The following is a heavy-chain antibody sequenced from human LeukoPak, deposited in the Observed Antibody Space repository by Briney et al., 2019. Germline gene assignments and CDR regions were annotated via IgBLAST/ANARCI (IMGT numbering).Heavy chain of an antibody. J-gene: IGHJ6*03. CDR1: GGSIGSHF. CDR3: ARGNYYNYMDV. Sequence: SETLSLTCTVSGGSIGSHFWSWIRQPPGKGLEWIGYSYYSGSTNYNPSLKSRVTISVDTSKNQFSLKLSSVTAADTAIYYCARGNYYNYMDVWGKGTTVTVSS. V-gene: IGHV4-59*11. CDR2: SYYSGST.